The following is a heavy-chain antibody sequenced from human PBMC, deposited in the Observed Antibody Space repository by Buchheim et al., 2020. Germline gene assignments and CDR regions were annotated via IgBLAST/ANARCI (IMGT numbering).Heavy chain of an antibody. J-gene: IGHJ6*02. CDR3: ARARPDCTNGVCYYYYGMDV. CDR2: IYYSGST. D-gene: IGHD2-8*01. CDR1: GGSIRSYY. V-gene: IGHV4-59*01. Sequence: QVQLQESGPGLVKPSETLSLTCTVSGGSIRSYYWSWIRQPPGKGLEWIGYIYYSGSTTYNPSLKSRVTISVDMSKNQFSLKLTSVTAADTAVYYCARARPDCTNGVCYYYYGMDVWGQGTT.